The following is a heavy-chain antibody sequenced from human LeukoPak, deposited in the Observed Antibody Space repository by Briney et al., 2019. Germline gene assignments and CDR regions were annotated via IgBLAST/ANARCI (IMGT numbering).Heavy chain of an antibody. J-gene: IGHJ3*02. CDR3: ARATAFLLWFGELMGAFDI. CDR2: INPNSGGT. D-gene: IGHD3-10*01. V-gene: IGHV1-2*02. CDR1: GYTFTGYY. Sequence: ASVKVSCKASGYTFTGYYMHWVRQAPGQGLEWMGWINPNSGGTSYAQRFQGRVTMTRDTSISTAYMELSRLRSDDTAVYYCARATAFLLWFGELMGAFDIWGQGTMVTVSS.